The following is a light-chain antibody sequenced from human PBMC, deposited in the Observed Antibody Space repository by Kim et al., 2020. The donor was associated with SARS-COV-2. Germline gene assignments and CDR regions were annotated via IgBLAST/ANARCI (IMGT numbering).Light chain of an antibody. V-gene: IGKV1-27*01. CDR3: QQCKGAPWT. Sequence: AVVGDRVTITCRASQGISNYLAWYQQKPGKVPKLLIYAASALRSGVPSRFSGSGSGTDFTLTITSLQPEDVAVYYCQQCKGAPWTFGHGTKVDIK. CDR1: QGISNY. J-gene: IGKJ1*01. CDR2: AAS.